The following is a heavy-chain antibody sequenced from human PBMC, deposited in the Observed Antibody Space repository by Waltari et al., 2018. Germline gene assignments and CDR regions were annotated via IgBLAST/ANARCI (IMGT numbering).Heavy chain of an antibody. CDR2: VYYTGNT. D-gene: IGHD6-19*01. CDR1: GGSINIYY. CDR3: ARGMSSVWYGPFDY. V-gene: IGHV4-59*08. Sequence: QVQLQESGPGLVKPSETLSLTCTVSGGSINIYYWSWIRQPPGKGLEWIGYVYYTGNTSYHPSLGSRVTLSADTSKSQVSLRLRAVTAADTAVYYCARGMSSVWYGPFDYWGQGTLVTVSS. J-gene: IGHJ4*02.